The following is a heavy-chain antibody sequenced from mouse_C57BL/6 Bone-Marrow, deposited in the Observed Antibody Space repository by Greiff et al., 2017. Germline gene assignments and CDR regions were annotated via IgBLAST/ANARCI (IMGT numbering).Heavy chain of an antibody. Sequence: EVMLVESGGGLVQPGGSLKLSCAASGFTFSDYYMYWVRQTPEKRLEWVAYISNGGGSTYYPDTVKGRFTISRDNAKNTLYLQMSRLKSEDTAMYYCARQGNYGNPAWFAYWGQGTLVTVSA. D-gene: IGHD2-1*01. CDR2: ISNGGGST. V-gene: IGHV5-12*01. CDR3: ARQGNYGNPAWFAY. CDR1: GFTFSDYY. J-gene: IGHJ3*01.